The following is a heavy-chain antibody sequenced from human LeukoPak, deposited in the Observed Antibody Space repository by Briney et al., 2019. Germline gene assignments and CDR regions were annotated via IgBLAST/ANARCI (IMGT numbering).Heavy chain of an antibody. CDR2: ISWNSGII. CDR3: AKAKWSKTSGSPFDC. V-gene: IGHV3-9*03. Sequence: GGSLRLSCVASGFTFDDYAMHWVRQTPEKGLEWVSGISWNSGIIGYADSVKGRFTISRDNAKNSLYLQMNSLRAEDMAFYYCAKAKWSKTSGSPFDCWGQGTLVTVSS. D-gene: IGHD1-26*01. CDR1: GFTFDDYA. J-gene: IGHJ4*02.